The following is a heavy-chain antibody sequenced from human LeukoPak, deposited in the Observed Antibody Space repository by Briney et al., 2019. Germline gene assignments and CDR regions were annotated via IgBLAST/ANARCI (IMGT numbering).Heavy chain of an antibody. Sequence: PGRSLRLACAASVLTFSDYNMDWVRQAPAKGLEWMAVISYHGINEYYADSVKGRFTISRDNSKNTLHLQMNSLRAEDTAVYYCAKVRWDNSGWYYLDSWGQGTLVTVSS. CDR3: AKVRWDNSGWYYLDS. CDR1: VLTFSDYN. CDR2: ISYHGINE. J-gene: IGHJ4*02. V-gene: IGHV3-30*18. D-gene: IGHD6-19*01.